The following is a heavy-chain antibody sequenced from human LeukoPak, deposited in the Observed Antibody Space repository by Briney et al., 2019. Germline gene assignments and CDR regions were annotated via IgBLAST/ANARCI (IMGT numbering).Heavy chain of an antibody. Sequence: GSSVKVSCKASGGTFSSYAISWVRQAPGQGLEWMGGIIPISGTANYAQKFQGRVTITADESTSTAYMELSSLRSEDTAVYYCARALNYDFWSGYYDYWGQGTLVTVSS. CDR3: ARALNYDFWSGYYDY. J-gene: IGHJ4*01. CDR1: GGTFSSYA. V-gene: IGHV1-69*01. CDR2: IIPISGTA. D-gene: IGHD3-3*01.